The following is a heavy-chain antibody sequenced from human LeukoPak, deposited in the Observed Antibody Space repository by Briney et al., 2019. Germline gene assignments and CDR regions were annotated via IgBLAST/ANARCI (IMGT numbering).Heavy chain of an antibody. J-gene: IGHJ6*03. CDR1: GGSFSGYY. D-gene: IGHD2-15*01. V-gene: IGHV3-21*04. Sequence: ETLSLTCAVYGGSFSGYYWSWIRQPPGKGLEWVSSISSSSSYIYYADSVKGRFTISRDNAKNSLYLQMNSLRAEDTAVYYCARVLRYCSGGNCYSGGLGYMDVWGKGTTVTISS. CDR3: ARVLRYCSGGNCYSGGLGYMDV. CDR2: ISSSSSYI.